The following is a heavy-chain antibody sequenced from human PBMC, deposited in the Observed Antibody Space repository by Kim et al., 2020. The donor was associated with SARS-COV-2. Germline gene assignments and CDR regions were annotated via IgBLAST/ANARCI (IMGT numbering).Heavy chain of an antibody. J-gene: IGHJ4*02. CDR1: GFTFSSYG. CDR2: ISYDGSNK. Sequence: GGSLRLSCAASGFTFSSYGMHWVRQAPGKGLEWVAVISYDGSNKYYADSVKGRFTISRDNSKNTLYLQMNSLRAEDTAVYYCAKDTEQQLDGGPAGYWGQGTLVTVSS. D-gene: IGHD6-13*01. CDR3: AKDTEQQLDGGPAGY. V-gene: IGHV3-30*18.